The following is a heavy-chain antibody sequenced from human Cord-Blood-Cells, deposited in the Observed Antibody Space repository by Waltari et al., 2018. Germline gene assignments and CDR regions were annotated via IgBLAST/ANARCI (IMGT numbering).Heavy chain of an antibody. CDR2: INHSGST. Sequence: QVQLQQWGAGLLKPSETLSLPCAVYGGSFSGYYWGWIRQPPGKGLEWLGEINHSGSTNYNPSLKSRVTISVDTSKNQFSLKLSSVTAADTAVYYCARGSTYYDYVWGSYRLDAFDIWGQGTMVTVSS. CDR1: GGSFSGYY. CDR3: ARGSTYYDYVWGSYRLDAFDI. V-gene: IGHV4-34*01. D-gene: IGHD3-16*02. J-gene: IGHJ3*02.